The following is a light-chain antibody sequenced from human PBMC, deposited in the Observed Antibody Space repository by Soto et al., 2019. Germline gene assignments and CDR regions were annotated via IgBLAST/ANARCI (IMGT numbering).Light chain of an antibody. V-gene: IGKV3-15*01. CDR3: QQYGISPRT. Sequence: EIVMTQSPATLSVSPGERATLSCRASQSISSNLAWYQQKPGQAPRIFIYGASTRATGIPARFSGSGSGTDFTLTISRLEPEDFAVYYCQQYGISPRTFGQGTKVDIK. J-gene: IGKJ1*01. CDR1: QSISSN. CDR2: GAS.